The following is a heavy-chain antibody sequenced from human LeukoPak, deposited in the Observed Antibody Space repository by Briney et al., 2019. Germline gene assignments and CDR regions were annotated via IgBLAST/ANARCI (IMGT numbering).Heavy chain of an antibody. CDR3: ARGPLDSGYTYFDY. D-gene: IGHD5-12*01. J-gene: IGHJ4*02. V-gene: IGHV4-59*01. CDR2: IYYSGST. CDR1: GGSISSYY. Sequence: PSETLSLTCTVSGGSISSYYWSWIRQPPGKGLEYIGYIYYSGSTNYNPSLKSRVTISVDTSKNQISLKLSSVTAADTAVYYCARGPLDSGYTYFDYWGQGTLVSVAS.